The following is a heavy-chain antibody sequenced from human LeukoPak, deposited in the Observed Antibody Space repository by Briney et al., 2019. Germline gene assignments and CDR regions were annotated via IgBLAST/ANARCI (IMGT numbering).Heavy chain of an antibody. V-gene: IGHV4-30-2*01. CDR2: IYHSGST. D-gene: IGHD1-26*01. J-gene: IGHJ4*02. CDR3: ARGREWEPKVFDY. Sequence: PSQTLSLTCPVSGGSISSGGYSWSWIRQPPGKGLEWIGYIYHSGSTYYNPSLKSRVTISVDTSKNQFSLKLGSVTAADTAVYYCARGREWEPKVFDYWGQGTLVTVSS. CDR1: GGSISSGGYS.